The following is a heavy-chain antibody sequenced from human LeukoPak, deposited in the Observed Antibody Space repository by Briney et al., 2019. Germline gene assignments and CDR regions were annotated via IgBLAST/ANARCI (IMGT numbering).Heavy chain of an antibody. J-gene: IGHJ4*02. CDR1: GYTFTSYY. V-gene: IGHV1-46*01. Sequence: PVASVKVSCKASGYTFTSYYMHWVRQAPGQGLEWMGIINPSGGSTSYAQKFQGRVTMTRDTSTSTVYMELSSLRSEDTAVYYCARDTYYYDSSGFGIGYWGQGTLVTVSS. CDR2: INPSGGST. D-gene: IGHD3-22*01. CDR3: ARDTYYYDSSGFGIGY.